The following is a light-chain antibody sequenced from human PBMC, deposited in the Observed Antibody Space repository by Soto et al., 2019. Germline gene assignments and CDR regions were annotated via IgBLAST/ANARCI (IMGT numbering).Light chain of an antibody. CDR1: SSDVGSYNL. CDR3: SSYAGSANFYV. Sequence: QSALTQPASVSGSPGQSITISCSGTSSDVGSYNLVSWYQQHPGKAPKLIIYEGSKRPSGISNRFSGSKSGNPASLTISGLQPDDEADYHCSSYAGSANFYVFGTGTKLTVL. V-gene: IGLV2-23*01. CDR2: EGS. J-gene: IGLJ1*01.